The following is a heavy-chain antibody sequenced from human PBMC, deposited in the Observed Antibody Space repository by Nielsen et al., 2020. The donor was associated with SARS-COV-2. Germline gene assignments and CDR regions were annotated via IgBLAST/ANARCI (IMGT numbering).Heavy chain of an antibody. J-gene: IGHJ4*02. CDR2: ISAYNGNT. V-gene: IGHV1-18*01. D-gene: IGHD4-17*01. Sequence: ASVKVSCKASGYTFTSYGISWVRQAPGQGLEWMGWISAYNGNTNYAQKLQGRVTMTTDTSTSTAYMELRSLRSDDTAVYYCAREEYGDYVGELDFDYWGQGTLVTVSS. CDR1: GYTFTSYG. CDR3: AREEYGDYVGELDFDY.